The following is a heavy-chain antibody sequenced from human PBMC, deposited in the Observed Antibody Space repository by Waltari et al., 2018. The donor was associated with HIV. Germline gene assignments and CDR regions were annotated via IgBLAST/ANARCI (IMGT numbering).Heavy chain of an antibody. D-gene: IGHD3-3*01. CDR3: VRDPLAYYDFWSAYYFGDD. V-gene: IGHV3-30*03. CDR2: ISVDASNK. CDR1: GFPFTTYG. Sequence: QVQLVESGGGVVQPGRSLRLSCAASGFPFTTYGLHWVRQAPDKGLEWVACISVDASNKYYGDSVKGRFTISRDDSKNTLFLQMNSLSPEDTAMYYCVRDPLAYYDFWSAYYFGDDWGQGTLVTVSS. J-gene: IGHJ4*02.